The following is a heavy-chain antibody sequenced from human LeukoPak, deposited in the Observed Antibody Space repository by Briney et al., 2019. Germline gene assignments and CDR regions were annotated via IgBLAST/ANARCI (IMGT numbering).Heavy chain of an antibody. V-gene: IGHV4-59*01. Sequence: PSETLSLTCTVSGGSISSYYWSWIRQPPGKGLEWIGYIYYSGSTNYNPSLKSRVTISVDTSKNQFSLKLSSVTAADTAVYYCARYIAAAGSPRLNWFDPWGQGTLVTVSS. CDR3: ARYIAAAGSPRLNWFDP. J-gene: IGHJ5*02. D-gene: IGHD6-13*01. CDR2: IYYSGST. CDR1: GGSISSYY.